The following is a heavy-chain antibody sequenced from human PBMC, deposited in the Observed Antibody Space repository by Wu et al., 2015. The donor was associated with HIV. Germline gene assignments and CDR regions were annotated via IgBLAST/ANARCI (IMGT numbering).Heavy chain of an antibody. D-gene: IGHD5-12*01. Sequence: QVHLLQSGAEVKKPGASVMVSCTASGYTFSDYYIYWVRQAPGQGPEWMGWINANRGGTKYAQKFQGRVTMTTDESKSTVYMELNSLRSEDTAVYYCARNTDSVATSLYSLGVWGQGTTVIVSS. CDR2: INANRGGT. J-gene: IGHJ6*02. CDR3: ARNTDSVATSLYSLGV. CDR1: GYTFSDYY. V-gene: IGHV1-2*02.